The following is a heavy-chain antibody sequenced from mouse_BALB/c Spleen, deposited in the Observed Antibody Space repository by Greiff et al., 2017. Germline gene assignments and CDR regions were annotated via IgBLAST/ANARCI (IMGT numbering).Heavy chain of an antibody. D-gene: IGHD1-1*01. CDR2: IWGGGST. J-gene: IGHJ3*01. Sequence: VQGVESGPGLVAPSQSLSITCTVSGFSLSRYSVHWVRQPPGKGLEWLGMIWGGGSTDYNSALKSRLSISKDNSKSQVFLKMNSLQTDDTAMYYCASYYYGSSWFAYWGQGTLVTVSA. V-gene: IGHV2-6-4*01. CDR3: ASYYYGSSWFAY. CDR1: GFSLSRYS.